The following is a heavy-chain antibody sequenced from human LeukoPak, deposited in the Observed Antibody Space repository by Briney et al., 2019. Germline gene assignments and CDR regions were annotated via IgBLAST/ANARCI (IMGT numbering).Heavy chain of an antibody. D-gene: IGHD5-24*01. CDR2: IRYDGSNK. Sequence: GGSLRLSCAASGFIFSSYGMHWVRQAPGKGLEWVAFIRYDGSNKYYADSVKGRFTISRDNSKNTLYLQMNSLRAEDTAVYYCAKLADGYNYDTFDIWGQGTMVTVSS. V-gene: IGHV3-30*02. CDR1: GFIFSSYG. J-gene: IGHJ3*02. CDR3: AKLADGYNYDTFDI.